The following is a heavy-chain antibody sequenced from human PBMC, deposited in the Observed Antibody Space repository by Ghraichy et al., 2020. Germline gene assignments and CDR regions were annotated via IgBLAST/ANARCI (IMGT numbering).Heavy chain of an antibody. Sequence: GGSLRLSCAASGFTFSSYGMHWVRQAPGKGLEWVAVISYDGSNKYYADSVKGRFTISRDNSKNTLYLQMNSLRAEDTAVYYCAKSVERYFDWLLGFDYWGQGTLVTVSS. V-gene: IGHV3-30*18. J-gene: IGHJ4*02. D-gene: IGHD3-9*01. CDR3: AKSVERYFDWLLGFDY. CDR2: ISYDGSNK. CDR1: GFTFSSYG.